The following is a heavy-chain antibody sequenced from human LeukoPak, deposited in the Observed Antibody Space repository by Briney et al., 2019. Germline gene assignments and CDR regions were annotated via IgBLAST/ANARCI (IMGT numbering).Heavy chain of an antibody. Sequence: SETLSLTCTVSGGSISSYYWSWIRQPPGKGLEWIGYIYYSGSTNYNPSLKSRVTISVDTSKNQFSLKLSSVTAADTAVYYCARRNGDYAVDYWGQGTLVTVSS. CDR3: ARRNGDYAVDY. D-gene: IGHD4-17*01. J-gene: IGHJ4*02. V-gene: IGHV4-59*08. CDR1: GGSISSYY. CDR2: IYYSGST.